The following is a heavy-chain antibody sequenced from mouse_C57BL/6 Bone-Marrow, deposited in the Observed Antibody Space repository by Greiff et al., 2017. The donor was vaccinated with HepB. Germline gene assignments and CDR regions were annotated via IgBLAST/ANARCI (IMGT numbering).Heavy chain of an antibody. Sequence: EVMLVESGGGLVQPGGSLKLSCAASGFTFSDYYMYWVRQTPEKRLEWVAYISNGGGSTYYPDTVKGRFTISRDNAKNTMYLKMSRLKSEDTDLYYCARSYYGSYYFDYWGQGTTLTVSS. CDR1: GFTFSDYY. D-gene: IGHD1-1*01. J-gene: IGHJ2*01. V-gene: IGHV5-12*01. CDR3: ARSYYGSYYFDY. CDR2: ISNGGGST.